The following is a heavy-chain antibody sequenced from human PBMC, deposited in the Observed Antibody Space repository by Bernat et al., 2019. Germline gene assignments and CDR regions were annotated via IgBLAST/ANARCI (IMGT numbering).Heavy chain of an antibody. CDR1: GFTFSSYS. D-gene: IGHD1-1*01. V-gene: IGHV3-30-3*01. Sequence: QVQLVESGGGVVQPGRSLRLSCAASGFTFSSYSMHWVRQAPGKGMEWVAGIPYDRSNKYYADFVKGRFTIAREKSENTPLLQMNRLRSEDTAVYNCARDLRQWARPYDDFDIWGQGTMFTVSP. CDR2: IPYDRSNK. J-gene: IGHJ3*02. CDR3: ARDLRQWARPYDDFDI.